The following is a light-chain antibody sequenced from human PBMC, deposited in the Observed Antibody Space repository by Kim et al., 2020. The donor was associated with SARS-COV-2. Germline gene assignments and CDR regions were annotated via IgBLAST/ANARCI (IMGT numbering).Light chain of an antibody. Sequence: DVVLTQSPLSLPVTLGQPASISCRSSHSLVYSDGNTYLNWFQQRPGQSPRRLIYKVSNRDSGVPDRLSGRGSGTDFTLEISRVEAEDVGVYYCMQGTHWPPVTFGQGTKLEI. CDR3: MQGTHWPPVT. V-gene: IGKV2-30*01. CDR2: KVS. CDR1: HSLVYSDGNTY. J-gene: IGKJ2*01.